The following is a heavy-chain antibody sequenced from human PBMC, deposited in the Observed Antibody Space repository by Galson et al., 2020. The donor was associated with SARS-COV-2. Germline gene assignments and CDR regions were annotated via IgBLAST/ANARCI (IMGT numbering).Heavy chain of an antibody. D-gene: IGHD4-17*01. J-gene: IGHJ5*02. CDR3: ARSYDDFATWFDP. V-gene: IGHV1-8*01. CDR1: GYTITRYE. CDR2: MNPHSGNT. Sequence: VKVSCNASGYTITRYEINWVRQAPGQGLEWMGWMNPHSGNTGYAQKFQGRVTMTRTTSISTAYMELNSLTSEDTAVYYCARSYDDFATWFDPWGQGTLVTVSS.